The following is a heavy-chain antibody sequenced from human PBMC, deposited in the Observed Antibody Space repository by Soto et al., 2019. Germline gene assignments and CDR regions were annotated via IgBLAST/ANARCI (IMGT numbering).Heavy chain of an antibody. CDR2: INHSGST. J-gene: IGHJ4*02. Sequence: PSETLSLTCAVYGGSFSGYYWSWIRQPPGKGLEWIGEINHSGSTNYNPSLKSRVTISVDTSKNQFSLKLRSVTAADTAVYYCARGVSSSWYRYWGQGTLVTVSS. D-gene: IGHD6-13*01. V-gene: IGHV4-34*01. CDR1: GGSFSGYY. CDR3: ARGVSSSWYRY.